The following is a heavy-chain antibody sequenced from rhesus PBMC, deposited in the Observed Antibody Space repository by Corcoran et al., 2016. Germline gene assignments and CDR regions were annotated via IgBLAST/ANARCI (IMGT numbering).Heavy chain of an antibody. CDR3: ARHPLSYSGSWKGYFDY. CDR1: GGSISGGYD. V-gene: IGHV4-76*01. J-gene: IGHJ4*01. D-gene: IGHD6-25*01. CDR2: IYGSSGST. Sequence: QVQLQESGPGLVKPSETLSLTCAVSGGSISGGYDLSWIRQPPGKGLEWIGYIYGSSGSTNNNPSLKNRVTISKDTSKNQFSLKLSAVTAADTAVYYCARHPLSYSGSWKGYFDYWGQGVLVTVSS.